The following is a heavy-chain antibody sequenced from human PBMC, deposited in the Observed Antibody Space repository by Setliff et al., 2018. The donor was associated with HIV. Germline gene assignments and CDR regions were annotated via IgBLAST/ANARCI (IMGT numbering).Heavy chain of an antibody. J-gene: IGHJ4*02. CDR1: GYTFTTYP. Sequence: ASVKVSCKASGYTFTTYPMNWVRQAPGQGLEWMGWINAGNGNTKYSQNIQGRVSITRDTSATTVYMELSRLRSEDTAVYYCARDGAFVWGTYRYQGFDHWGQGTLVTVSS. D-gene: IGHD3-16*02. CDR3: ARDGAFVWGTYRYQGFDH. CDR2: INAGNGNT. V-gene: IGHV1-3*01.